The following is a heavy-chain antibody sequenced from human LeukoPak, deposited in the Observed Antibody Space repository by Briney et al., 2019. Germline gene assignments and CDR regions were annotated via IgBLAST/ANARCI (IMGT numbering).Heavy chain of an antibody. CDR2: IYSGGST. V-gene: IGHV3-53*01. Sequence: QPGGSLRLSCAASGFTVSSHYMSWVRQAPGKGLEWVSIIYSGGSTYYADSVKGRFTISRDNSKNTLYLQMNSLRAEDTAMYYCARVRYIYGYASDIWGQGTMVTVSS. D-gene: IGHD5-18*01. CDR3: ARVRYIYGYASDI. J-gene: IGHJ3*02. CDR1: GFTVSSHY.